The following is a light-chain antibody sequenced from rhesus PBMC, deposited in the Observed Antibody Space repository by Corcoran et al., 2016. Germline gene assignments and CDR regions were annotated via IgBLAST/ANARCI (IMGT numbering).Light chain of an antibody. CDR3: MQALEFPS. CDR1: QSLLDSEVGNNY. Sequence: DIVMTQTPLSLPVTPGEPASISCRSSQSLLDSEVGNNYLDWYLQKPGQSPQLLIYEVSNRASGVPDRFSGSGSDTDFTLKISRVEAEDVGVYYCMQALEFPSFGQGTKVEIK. J-gene: IGKJ2*01. CDR2: EVS. V-gene: IGKV2-104*02.